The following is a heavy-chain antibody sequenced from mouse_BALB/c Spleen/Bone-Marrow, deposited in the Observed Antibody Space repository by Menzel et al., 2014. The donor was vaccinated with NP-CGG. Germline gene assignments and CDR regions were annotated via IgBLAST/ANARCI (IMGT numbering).Heavy chain of an antibody. V-gene: IGHV5-17*02. Sequence: EVQLQQSGGGLVQPGGSRKLSCAASGFTFSSFGVHWVRQAPEKGLEWVAYISSGSSTIYCADTVKGRFTISRDNPKNTLFLQMTSLRSEDTAMYYCARGKYGYDYWGQGTTLTVSS. D-gene: IGHD2-10*02. CDR2: ISSGSSTI. J-gene: IGHJ2*01. CDR3: ARGKYGYDY. CDR1: GFTFSSFG.